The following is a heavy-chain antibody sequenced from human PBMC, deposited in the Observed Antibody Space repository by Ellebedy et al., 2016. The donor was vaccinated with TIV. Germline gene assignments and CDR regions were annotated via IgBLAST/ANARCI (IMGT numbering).Heavy chain of an antibody. Sequence: SVKVSCXASGGTFSSYAIRWVRQAPGQGLEWMGGIIPIFGTANYAQKFQGRVTITADKSTSTAYMELSSLRSEDTAVYYCARDVVVAAPYYYGMDVWGQGTTVTVSS. D-gene: IGHD2-15*01. V-gene: IGHV1-69*06. J-gene: IGHJ6*02. CDR1: GGTFSSYA. CDR3: ARDVVVAAPYYYGMDV. CDR2: IIPIFGTA.